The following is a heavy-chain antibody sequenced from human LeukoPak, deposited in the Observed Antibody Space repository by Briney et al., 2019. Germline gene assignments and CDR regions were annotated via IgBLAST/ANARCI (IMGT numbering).Heavy chain of an antibody. V-gene: IGHV3-48*01. CDR1: GFTFSSYS. CDR2: ISSSSSTI. Sequence: PGGSLRLSCAASGFTFSSYSMNWVRQAPGKGLEWVSYISSSSSTIYYADSVKGRFTISRDNSKNTLYLQMNSLRAEDTAVYYCARIVSGNYAAYYFDYWGQGTLVTVSS. CDR3: ARIVSGNYAAYYFDY. D-gene: IGHD1-26*01. J-gene: IGHJ4*02.